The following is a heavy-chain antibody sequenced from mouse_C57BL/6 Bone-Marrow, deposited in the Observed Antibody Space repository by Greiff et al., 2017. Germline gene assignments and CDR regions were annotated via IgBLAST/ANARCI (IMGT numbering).Heavy chain of an antibody. CDR2: ISYDGSN. CDR3: ARVLYFDV. CDR1: GYSITSGYY. V-gene: IGHV3-6*01. J-gene: IGHJ1*03. Sequence: EVQLQQSGPGLVKPSQSLSLSCSVTGYSITSGYYWNLLRQFPGNKLECMCYISYDGSNHYNPSLNNRISTTRDTSKNQGSLKLNSETAEDTATYYCARVLYFDVWGTGTTVTVSS.